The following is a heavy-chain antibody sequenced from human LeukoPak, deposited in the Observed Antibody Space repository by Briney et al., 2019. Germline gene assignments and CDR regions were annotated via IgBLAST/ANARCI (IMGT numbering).Heavy chain of an antibody. CDR3: ARDSGGSYATVRFDY. D-gene: IGHD1-26*01. CDR2: INPNSGGT. J-gene: IGHJ4*02. Sequence: ASVKVSCKASGYTFTGYYMHWVRQAPGQGLEWMGWINPNSGGTNYAQKFQGRVTMTRDTSISTAYMELSRLRSDDTAVYYCARDSGGSYATVRFDYWGQGTLVTVSS. V-gene: IGHV1-2*02. CDR1: GYTFTGYY.